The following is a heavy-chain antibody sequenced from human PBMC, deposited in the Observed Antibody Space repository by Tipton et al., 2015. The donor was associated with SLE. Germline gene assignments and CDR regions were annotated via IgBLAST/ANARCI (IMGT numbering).Heavy chain of an antibody. Sequence: TLSLTCTVSGGSISSGGYYWSWIRQHPGKGLEWIGYIYYSGSTYYNPSLKSRVTISVDTSKNQFSLKLSSVTAADTAVYYCARASSGSDNWFDPWGQGTLVTVSS. CDR1: GGSISSGGYY. V-gene: IGHV4-31*03. CDR3: ARASSGSDNWFDP. D-gene: IGHD3-3*01. CDR2: IYYSGST. J-gene: IGHJ5*02.